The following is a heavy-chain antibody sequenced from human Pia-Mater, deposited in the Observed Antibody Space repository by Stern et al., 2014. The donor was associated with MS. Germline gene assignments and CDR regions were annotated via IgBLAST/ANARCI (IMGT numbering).Heavy chain of an antibody. J-gene: IGHJ4*02. V-gene: IGHV3-23*04. CDR1: GLTFSTYA. D-gene: IGHD3-3*01. Sequence: EVQLVESGGGLVQPGGSLRLSCAASGLTFSTYAMSWVRQVPGKGLEWVSDISGNVGSTYYADSVRGRFTISRDNSKNTLYLQMNSLRAEDTAVYYCAKGSDFWSGYCDYWGQGTLVTVSS. CDR2: ISGNVGST. CDR3: AKGSDFWSGYCDY.